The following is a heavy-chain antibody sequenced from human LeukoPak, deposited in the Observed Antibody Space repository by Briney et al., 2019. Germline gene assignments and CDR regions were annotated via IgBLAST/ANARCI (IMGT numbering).Heavy chain of an antibody. Sequence: PSETLSLTCTVSGGSISSYFWSWIRQPPGQGLAWIGYIYYSGSTNYNPSLKSRVTISVDTSKNQFSLKLSSVTAADTAVYYCARAPPDTALDYWGQGTLVTVSS. J-gene: IGHJ4*02. D-gene: IGHD5-18*01. CDR2: IYYSGST. V-gene: IGHV4-59*01. CDR1: GGSISSYF. CDR3: ARAPPDTALDY.